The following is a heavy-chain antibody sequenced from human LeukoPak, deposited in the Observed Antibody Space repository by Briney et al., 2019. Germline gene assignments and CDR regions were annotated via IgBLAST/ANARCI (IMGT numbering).Heavy chain of an antibody. Sequence: ASVKVSCKASGYTFTSYGISWVRQAPGQGLEWMGWISAYTGNTNYAQKLQGRVTMTTDTSTSTASMELRSLRSDDTAVYYCARDGSCSSTSCQYYYYGMDVWGQGTTVTVSS. J-gene: IGHJ6*02. CDR1: GYTFTSYG. CDR3: ARDGSCSSTSCQYYYYGMDV. CDR2: ISAYTGNT. D-gene: IGHD2-2*01. V-gene: IGHV1-18*01.